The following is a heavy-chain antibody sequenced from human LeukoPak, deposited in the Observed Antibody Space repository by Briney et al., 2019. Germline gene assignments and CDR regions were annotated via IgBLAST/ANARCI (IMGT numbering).Heavy chain of an antibody. CDR3: AKNSGYSYHPQYYFDY. Sequence: GGSLRLSCAASGFTFSSYAMSWVRQAPGKGLEWVSAVSGSGDSTYSADSVKGRFTISRDNSKNTMYLQMNSLRTEDTAVYYCAKNSGYSYHPQYYFDYWGQGTLVTVSS. CDR1: GFTFSSYA. CDR2: VSGSGDST. D-gene: IGHD5-18*01. V-gene: IGHV3-23*01. J-gene: IGHJ4*02.